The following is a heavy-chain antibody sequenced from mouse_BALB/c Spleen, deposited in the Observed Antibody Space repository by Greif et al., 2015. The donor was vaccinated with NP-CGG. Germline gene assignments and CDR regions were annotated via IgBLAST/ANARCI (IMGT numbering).Heavy chain of an antibody. CDR3: ARSSLLRLQYFDY. CDR1: GFSLTSYG. D-gene: IGHD1-2*01. CDR2: IWSGGST. J-gene: IGHJ2*01. V-gene: IGHV2-2*02. Sequence: VQLQESGPGLVQPSQSLSITCTVSGFSLTSYGVHWVRQSPGRGLEWLGVIWSGGSTDYNAAFISRLSISKDNSKSXVFFKMNSLQANDTAIYYCARSSLLRLQYFDYWGQGTTLTVSS.